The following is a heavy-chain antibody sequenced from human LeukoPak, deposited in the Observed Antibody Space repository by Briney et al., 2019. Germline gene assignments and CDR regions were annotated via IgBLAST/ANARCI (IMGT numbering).Heavy chain of an antibody. Sequence: PGGSLRLSCAASGFTFSSYGMHWVRQAPGKGLEWVAVISYDGSNKYYADSVEGRFTISRDNSKNTLYLRMNSLRAEDTAVYYCAKDGSKYYYGSGSYYDYWGQGTLVTVSS. CDR2: ISYDGSNK. CDR1: GFTFSSYG. V-gene: IGHV3-30*18. J-gene: IGHJ4*02. D-gene: IGHD3-10*01. CDR3: AKDGSKYYYGSGSYYDY.